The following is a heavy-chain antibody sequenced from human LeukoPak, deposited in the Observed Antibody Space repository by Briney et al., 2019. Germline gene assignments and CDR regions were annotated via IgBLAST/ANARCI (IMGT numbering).Heavy chain of an antibody. D-gene: IGHD3/OR15-3a*01. CDR2: IKRDGSDK. V-gene: IGHV3-7*01. J-gene: IGHJ4*02. CDR3: ARDSGTGWNY. CDR1: GFTFSSYW. Sequence: GGSLRLSCAASGFTFSSYWMTWVRQAPGKGLEWVASIKRDGSDKYYVDSVKGRFTISRDNAKNSVYLQMNSLRVEDTAVFYCARDSGTGWNYWGQGTLVTVSS.